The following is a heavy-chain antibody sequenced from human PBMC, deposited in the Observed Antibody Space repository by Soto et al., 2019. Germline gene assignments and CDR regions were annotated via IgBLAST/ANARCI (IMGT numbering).Heavy chain of an antibody. V-gene: IGHV3-23*01. Sequence: GGSLRLSCAASGFTFSSYAMSWVRQAPGKGLEWVSAISGSGGSTYYADSVKGRFTISRDNSKNTLYLQMNSLRAEDTAVYYCAKENGYSSSWFEFDYWGKGTLVTVPQ. CDR1: GFTFSSYA. D-gene: IGHD6-13*01. CDR3: AKENGYSSSWFEFDY. J-gene: IGHJ4*02. CDR2: ISGSGGST.